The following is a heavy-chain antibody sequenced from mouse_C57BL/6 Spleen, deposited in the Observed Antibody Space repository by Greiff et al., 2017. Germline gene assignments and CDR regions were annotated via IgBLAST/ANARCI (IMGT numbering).Heavy chain of an antibody. J-gene: IGHJ2*01. V-gene: IGHV5-17*01. Sequence: EVQLVESGGGLVKPGGSLKLSCAASGFTFSDYGMHWVRQAPEKGLDWVAYISSGSSTIYYADTVKGRFPISRDNAKNTLFMQMTSLRSEDTAMYDCARGYYGNYFDYWGQGTTLTVSS. CDR3: ARGYYGNYFDY. CDR2: ISSGSSTI. D-gene: IGHD2-1*01. CDR1: GFTFSDYG.